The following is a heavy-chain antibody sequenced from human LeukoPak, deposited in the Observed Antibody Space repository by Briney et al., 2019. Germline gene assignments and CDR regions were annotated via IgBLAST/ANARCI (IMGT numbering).Heavy chain of an antibody. V-gene: IGHV1-69*13. J-gene: IGHJ4*02. CDR3: ARGGSSWYPYFDY. CDR2: IIPIFGTA. Sequence: GASVKVSCKASGGTFSSYAISWVRQAPGQGLEWMGGIIPIFGTANYAQKFQGRVTITADESTCTAYMELSSLRSEDTAVYYCARGGSSWYPYFDYWGQGTLVTVSS. CDR1: GGTFSSYA. D-gene: IGHD6-13*01.